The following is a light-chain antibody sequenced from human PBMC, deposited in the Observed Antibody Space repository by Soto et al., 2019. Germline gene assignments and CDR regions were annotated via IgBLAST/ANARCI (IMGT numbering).Light chain of an antibody. CDR2: AAS. V-gene: IGKV1-17*01. CDR3: LHHNSYPLT. Sequence: DIQMTQSPSSVSASVGDRVTIACRASQDIRSDLGWYQQKPGKAPKRLIYAASRLQSGVPSRFSGSGSGTEFTLTITSLQPEDFATYYCLHHNSYPLTFGGGTRVEIK. CDR1: QDIRSD. J-gene: IGKJ4*01.